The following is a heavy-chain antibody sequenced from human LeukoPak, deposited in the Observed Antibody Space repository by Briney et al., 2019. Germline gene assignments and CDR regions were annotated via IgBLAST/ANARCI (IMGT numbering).Heavy chain of an antibody. V-gene: IGHV3-30*18. D-gene: IGHD3-22*01. CDR1: GFTFSSYG. CDR3: AKHDSSGIFDY. Sequence: QAGGSLRLSCAASGFTFSSYGMHWVRQAPGKGLEWVAVISYDGSNKYYAGSVKGRFTISRDNSKNTLYLQMNSLRAEDTAVYYCAKHDSSGIFDYWGQGTLVTVSS. J-gene: IGHJ4*02. CDR2: ISYDGSNK.